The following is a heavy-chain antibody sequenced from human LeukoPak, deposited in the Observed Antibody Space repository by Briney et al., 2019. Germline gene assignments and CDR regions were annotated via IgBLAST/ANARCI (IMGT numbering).Heavy chain of an antibody. D-gene: IGHD6-13*01. Sequence: GSSVKVSCKASGGTFSSYAISWVRQAPGPGIEWMGRIIPILVIANYAQKFQGRVTITADKSTSTAYMELSSLRSEDTAVYYCAIKQLGYSSSWYGHYYYGMDVWGQGTTVTVSS. CDR3: AIKQLGYSSSWYGHYYYGMDV. CDR2: IIPILVIA. J-gene: IGHJ6*02. CDR1: GGTFSSYA. V-gene: IGHV1-69*04.